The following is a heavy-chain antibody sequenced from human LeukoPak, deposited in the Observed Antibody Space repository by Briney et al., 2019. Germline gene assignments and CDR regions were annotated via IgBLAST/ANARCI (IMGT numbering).Heavy chain of an antibody. V-gene: IGHV4-59*01. D-gene: IGHD3-10*01. J-gene: IGHJ5*02. CDR3: ARIIGPRYYGSGSYRGGWFDP. CDR1: GGSINSSY. CDR2: IYYSGST. Sequence: PSETLSLTCTVSGGSINSSYWSWIRQAPEKGLEWIGYIYYSGSTNYNPSLKSRVTISVDTSKNQFSLRLRSVNDADTAVYYCARIIGPRYYGSGSYRGGWFDPWGQGTLVTVSS.